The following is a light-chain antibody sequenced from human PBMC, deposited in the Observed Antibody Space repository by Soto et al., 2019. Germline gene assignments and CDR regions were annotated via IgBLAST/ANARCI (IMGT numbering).Light chain of an antibody. Sequence: QSVLTQPPSVSGAPGQRVTISCTGSSSNIGAGYDVHWYQQLPGTAPKLLIYVNSNRPSGVPDRFSGSKSGTSASLAITGLQAEDEADYYCQSYDSSLSVVFGGGNQLTVL. CDR1: SSNIGAGYD. V-gene: IGLV1-40*01. J-gene: IGLJ2*01. CDR3: QSYDSSLSVV. CDR2: VNS.